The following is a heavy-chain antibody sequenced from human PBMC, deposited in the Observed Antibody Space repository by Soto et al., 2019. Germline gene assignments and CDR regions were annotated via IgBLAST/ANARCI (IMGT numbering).Heavy chain of an antibody. CDR2: ISGSGGST. V-gene: IGHV3-23*01. Sequence: EVQLLESGGGLVQPGGALRHSCAATGFTFSSYAMSWVRQAPGKGLEWVSAISGSGGSTYYADSVKGRFTISRDNSKNTLYLQMNSLRAEDTAVYYCAKRWVAVAGSTLDYWGQGTLVTVSS. D-gene: IGHD6-19*01. CDR1: GFTFSSYA. J-gene: IGHJ4*02. CDR3: AKRWVAVAGSTLDY.